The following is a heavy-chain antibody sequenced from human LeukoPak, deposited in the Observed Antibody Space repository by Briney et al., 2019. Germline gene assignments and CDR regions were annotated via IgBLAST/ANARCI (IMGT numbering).Heavy chain of an antibody. CDR1: GFTFSSYS. Sequence: GGSLRLSCAASGFTFSSYSMNWVRQAPGKGLEWVSYISSSSSTIYYADSVKGRFTISRDNAKNSLYLQMNSLRAEDTAVYYCARDSKDHLWFGELLKGGWFDPWGQGTLVTVSS. CDR2: ISSSSSTI. D-gene: IGHD3-10*01. V-gene: IGHV3-48*01. CDR3: ARDSKDHLWFGELLKGGWFDP. J-gene: IGHJ5*02.